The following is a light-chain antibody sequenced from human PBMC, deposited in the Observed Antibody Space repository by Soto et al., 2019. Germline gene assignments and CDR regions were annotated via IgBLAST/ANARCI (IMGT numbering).Light chain of an antibody. J-gene: IGLJ3*02. V-gene: IGLV2-14*01. Sequence: QSALTQPASVSGSPGQSITISCTGTSSDVGGYNYVSWYQQHPGKAPKLLIYEVSNRPSGVSSRFSGSKSGNTASLTISGLQAEDEADYYCTSYTTSSTWVLGGGTKLTVL. CDR3: TSYTTSSTWV. CDR1: SSDVGGYNY. CDR2: EVS.